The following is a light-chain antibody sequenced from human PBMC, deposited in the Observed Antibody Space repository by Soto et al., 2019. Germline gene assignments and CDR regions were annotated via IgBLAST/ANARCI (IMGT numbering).Light chain of an antibody. Sequence: DIQMTQSPSSLSASVGDRVTITCQASQDISNHLNWYQQKPGKAPKLLIYDASNLETGVPSRFSGSGSGTDFTVTISSLQPEDFATYYCQHSYSLPITFGQGTRLEIK. J-gene: IGKJ5*01. CDR1: QDISNH. CDR3: QHSYSLPIT. CDR2: DAS. V-gene: IGKV1-33*01.